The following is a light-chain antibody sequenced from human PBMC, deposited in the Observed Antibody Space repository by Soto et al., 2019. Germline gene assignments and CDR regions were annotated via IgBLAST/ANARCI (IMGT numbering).Light chain of an antibody. CDR2: DAS. Sequence: TLSAPVGHEVSITYLASQTVSSWLAWYQQKPGKAPKLLIYDASSLASGVPSRFSGSGSGTDFTLTFSSLQPEDFAMYYCQHYSSYSEAFGQGTKVDI. CDR1: QTVSSW. V-gene: IGKV1-5*01. J-gene: IGKJ1*01. CDR3: QHYSSYSEA.